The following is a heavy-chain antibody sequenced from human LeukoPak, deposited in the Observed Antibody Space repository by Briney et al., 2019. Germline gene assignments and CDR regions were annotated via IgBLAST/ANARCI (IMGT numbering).Heavy chain of an antibody. Sequence: SETLSLTCTVSGGSISSGSYYWSWIRQPAGKGLEWIGRIYTSGSTNYNPSLKSRVTISVDTSKNQFSLKLSSVTAADTAVYYCARIDFHNYCYYYMDVWGKGTTVTVSS. CDR2: IYTSGST. CDR3: ARIDFHNYCYYYMDV. J-gene: IGHJ6*03. D-gene: IGHD3-3*01. V-gene: IGHV4-61*02. CDR1: GGSISSGSYY.